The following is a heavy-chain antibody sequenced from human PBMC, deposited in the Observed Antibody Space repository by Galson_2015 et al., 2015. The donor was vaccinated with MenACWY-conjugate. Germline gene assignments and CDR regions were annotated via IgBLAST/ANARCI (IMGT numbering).Heavy chain of an antibody. J-gene: IGHJ4*02. Sequence: SLSLSCAASGFTFNSSAMHWIRQTPGKGLEWVALISSDGDKKHYADSVKGRFTISRDNSKNTVSLHMNSLRDEETAVYYCARDQRARLFANLNQNYFDFWGQGTLVTVSS. CDR2: ISSDGDKK. V-gene: IGHV3-30*04. CDR1: GFTFNSSA. D-gene: IGHD3-10*02. CDR3: ARDQRARLFANLNQNYFDF.